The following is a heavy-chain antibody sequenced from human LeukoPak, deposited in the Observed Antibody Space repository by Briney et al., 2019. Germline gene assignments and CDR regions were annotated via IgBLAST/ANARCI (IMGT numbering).Heavy chain of an antibody. CDR1: GFTFSSYA. CDR3: ATDAYSGSYSRDY. V-gene: IGHV3-23*01. CDR2: ISGSGGST. D-gene: IGHD1-26*01. J-gene: IGHJ4*02. Sequence: GGSLRLSCAASGFTFSSYAMGWVRQAPGKGLEWVSAISGSGGSTYYADSVKGRFTISRDNSKNTLYLQMNSLRAEDTAVYYCATDAYSGSYSRDYWGQGTLVTVSS.